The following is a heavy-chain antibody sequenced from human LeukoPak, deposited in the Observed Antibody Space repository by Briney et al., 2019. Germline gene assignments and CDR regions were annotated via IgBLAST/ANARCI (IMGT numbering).Heavy chain of an antibody. CDR1: GGSISSSSYY. CDR3: ATLRSVTGGYYDSSGYYTYSDY. J-gene: IGHJ4*02. D-gene: IGHD3-22*01. Sequence: SETLSLTCTVSGGSISSSSYYWGWIRQPPGKGLEWIGEINHSGSTNYNPSLKSRVTISVDTSKNQFSLKLSSVTAADTAVYYCATLRSVTGGYYDSSGYYTYSDYWGQGTLVTVSS. CDR2: INHSGST. V-gene: IGHV4-39*07.